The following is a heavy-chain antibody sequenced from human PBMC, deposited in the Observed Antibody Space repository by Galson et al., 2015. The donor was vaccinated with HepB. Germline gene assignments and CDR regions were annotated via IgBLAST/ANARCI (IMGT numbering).Heavy chain of an antibody. Sequence: SVKVSCKAPGYTFTSYDINWVRQATGQGPEWMGWMNPNSGSTGYAQKFQGRVTMTRNTSISTAYMELSSLRSEDTAVYYCARGVEYSSSSYYYGMDVWGQGTTVTVSS. CDR3: ARGVEYSSSSYYYGMDV. CDR2: MNPNSGST. CDR1: GYTFTSYD. J-gene: IGHJ6*02. D-gene: IGHD6-6*01. V-gene: IGHV1-8*01.